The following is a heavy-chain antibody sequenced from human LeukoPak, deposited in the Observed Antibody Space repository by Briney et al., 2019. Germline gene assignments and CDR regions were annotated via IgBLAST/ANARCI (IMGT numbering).Heavy chain of an antibody. D-gene: IGHD2-2*01. CDR2: ISYDGSYK. V-gene: IGHV3-30-3*01. Sequence: PGGSLRLSCAASGFTFSSYAMHWVRQAPGKGLEWVAVISYDGSYKYYADSVEGRFTISRDNSKNTLCLQMNSLRAEDTAVYSYARDVVPEGFYYNGLDVWGQGTTVTVSS. CDR1: GFTFSSYA. J-gene: IGHJ6*02. CDR3: ARDVVPEGFYYNGLDV.